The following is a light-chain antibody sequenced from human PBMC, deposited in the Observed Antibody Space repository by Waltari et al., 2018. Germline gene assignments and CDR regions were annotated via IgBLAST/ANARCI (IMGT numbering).Light chain of an antibody. CDR2: GVS. V-gene: IGKV3-20*01. J-gene: IGKJ1*01. CDR3: HQYDRSPET. Sequence: ELVLTQSPGTLSLSPGERATLLCRASQSLTSNSLTWHQQKPGQAPRPLIYGVSSRASGIPDRFSASGSGTDFTLTINRLEPEDSAIYFCHQYDRSPETFGQGTKVEVK. CDR1: QSLTSNS.